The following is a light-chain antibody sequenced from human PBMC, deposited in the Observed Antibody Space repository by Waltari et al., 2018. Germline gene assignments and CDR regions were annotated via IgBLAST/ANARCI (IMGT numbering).Light chain of an antibody. CDR3: SSYRSDNTLI. CDR2: DVS. J-gene: IGLJ2*01. CDR1: SSDVGASYY. Sequence: QSALTQPASVSGSPGQSLTISCTGTSSDVGASYYVSWYQQHPGKVPKLMIYDVSQRPSGISSRFSASKSGNAASLTISGLQFEDEADYYCSSYRSDNTLIFGGGTKLTVL. V-gene: IGLV2-14*03.